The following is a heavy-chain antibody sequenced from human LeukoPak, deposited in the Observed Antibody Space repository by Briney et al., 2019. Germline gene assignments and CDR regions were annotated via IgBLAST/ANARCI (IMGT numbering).Heavy chain of an antibody. D-gene: IGHD3-10*01. J-gene: IGHJ4*02. CDR3: AGSLYSSGSSDFDY. V-gene: IGHV4-34*12. CDR2: IFHGGSP. CDR1: GGSFSDYY. Sequence: SETLSLTCAVYGGSFSDYYWIWIRQPPGKGLEWIGEIFHGGSPNCNPSLKSRVTTSVDTSKNQFSLKLTSVTAADTAMYYCAGSLYSSGSSDFDYWGQGTLVTVSS.